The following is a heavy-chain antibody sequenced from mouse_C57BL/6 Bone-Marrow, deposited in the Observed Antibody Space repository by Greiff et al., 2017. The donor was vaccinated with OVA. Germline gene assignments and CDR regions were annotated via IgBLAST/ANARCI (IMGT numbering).Heavy chain of an antibody. D-gene: IGHD1-1*01. V-gene: IGHV1-81*01. J-gene: IGHJ1*03. Sequence: VQLQQSGAELARPGASVKLSCKASGYTFTSYGISWVKQRTGQGLEWIGEIYPRSGNTYYNEKFKGKATLTADKSSSTAYMELRRLTSEDSAVYFCARWDYYGSSYGDWYFDVWGTGTTVTVSS. CDR3: ARWDYYGSSYGDWYFDV. CDR1: GYTFTSYG. CDR2: IYPRSGNT.